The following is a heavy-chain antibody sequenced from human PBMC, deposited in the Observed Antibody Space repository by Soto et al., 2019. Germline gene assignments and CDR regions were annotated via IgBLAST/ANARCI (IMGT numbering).Heavy chain of an antibody. CDR1: GFTFSMYG. CDR2: VYYDGHNK. V-gene: IGHV3-33*01. CDR3: ASDPPSTLGSFDI. D-gene: IGHD2-2*01. J-gene: IGHJ3*02. Sequence: QVQLVESGGGVVQPGRSQRLSCAASGFTFSMYGMHWVRQAPVKPLEWMATVYYDGHNKYYADSVRGRFTISRDNSKNMVYLQMNSLRAEDTAVYYCASDPPSTLGSFDIWGRGTMVTVSS.